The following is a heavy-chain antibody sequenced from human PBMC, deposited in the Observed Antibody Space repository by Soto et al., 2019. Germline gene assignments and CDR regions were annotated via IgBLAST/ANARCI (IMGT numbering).Heavy chain of an antibody. V-gene: IGHV4-34*01. Sequence: SETLSLTCAVYGGSFSGYYWSWIRQPPGKGLEWIGEINHSGSTNYNPSLKSRVTISVDTSKNQFSLKLSSVTAADTAVYYCARGRGITMIVVVTATPFDYWGQGTLVTVSS. J-gene: IGHJ4*02. CDR2: INHSGST. CDR3: ARGRGITMIVVVTATPFDY. D-gene: IGHD3-22*01. CDR1: GGSFSGYY.